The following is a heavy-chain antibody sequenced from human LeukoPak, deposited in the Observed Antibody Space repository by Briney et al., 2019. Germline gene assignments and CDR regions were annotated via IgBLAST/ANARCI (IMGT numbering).Heavy chain of an antibody. J-gene: IGHJ4*02. CDR3: VGSSGWLFDY. CDR1: GFTFSNYW. V-gene: IGHV3-7*01. D-gene: IGHD6-19*01. CDR2: IKEDGSRI. Sequence: RSGGSLRLSCAGTGFTFSNYWMNWVRQAPGKGLEWVANIKEDGSRINYVDSVKGRFTISRDNAKNSVYLQMDNLRAEDTAVYYCVGSSGWLFDYWGQGILVAVSS.